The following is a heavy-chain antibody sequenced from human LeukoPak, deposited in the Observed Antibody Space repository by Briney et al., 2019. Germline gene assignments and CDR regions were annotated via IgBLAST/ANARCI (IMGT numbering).Heavy chain of an antibody. J-gene: IGHJ4*02. CDR1: GGTFSSYA. CDR2: IIPIFGTA. Sequence: VASVKVSCKASGGTFSSYAISWVRQAPGQGLEWMGGIIPIFGTANYAQKFQGRVTITADKSTSTAYMELSRLRSEDTAVYYCARDSSTSNHFDYWGQGTLVTVSS. D-gene: IGHD2-2*01. CDR3: ARDSSTSNHFDY. V-gene: IGHV1-69*06.